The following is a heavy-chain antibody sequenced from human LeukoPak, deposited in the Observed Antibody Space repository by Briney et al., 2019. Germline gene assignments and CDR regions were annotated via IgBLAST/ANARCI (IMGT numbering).Heavy chain of an antibody. CDR2: FIGSGGST. CDR3: AKEHRTPLLWFGELENWFDP. D-gene: IGHD3-10*01. J-gene: IGHJ5*02. CDR1: GFTFSNFA. Sequence: GGSLRLSCAASGFTFSNFAMSWVRQAPGKGLGWASAFIGSGGSTYYADSVKGRFTISRDNSKNTLYLQMNSLRAEDTAVYYCAKEHRTPLLWFGELENWFDPWGQGTLVTVSS. V-gene: IGHV3-23*01.